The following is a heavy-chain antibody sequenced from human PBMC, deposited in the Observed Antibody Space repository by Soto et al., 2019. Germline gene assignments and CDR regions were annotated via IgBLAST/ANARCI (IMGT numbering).Heavy chain of an antibody. V-gene: IGHV1-3*01. Sequence: QVQLVQSGAEVKKPGASVKVSCKASGYTFTSYAMHWVRQAPGQRLAGMGWINAGNGNTKYSQKFQGRVTINSDRSASTAYVELSSLRSEVTAVYYCSRDRANYYDSSGYSGALGYWGQGTLVTVS. CDR2: INAGNGNT. J-gene: IGHJ4*02. CDR1: GYTFTSYA. D-gene: IGHD3-22*01. CDR3: SRDRANYYDSSGYSGALGY.